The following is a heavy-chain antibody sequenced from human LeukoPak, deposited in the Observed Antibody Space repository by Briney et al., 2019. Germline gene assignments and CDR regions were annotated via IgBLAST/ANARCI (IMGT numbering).Heavy chain of an antibody. CDR3: ARDSRAVTTYFRFHRFDP. CDR2: IGAYNGNT. J-gene: IGHJ5*02. D-gene: IGHD4-11*01. V-gene: IGHV1-18*01. Sequence: ASVKVSCKASGYTFTSYGISWVRQAPGQGLEWMGWIGAYNGNTNYAQKLQGRVTMTTDTSTSTAYMELRSLRSDDTAVYYCARDSRAVTTYFRFHRFDPWGQGTLVSVSS. CDR1: GYTFTSYG.